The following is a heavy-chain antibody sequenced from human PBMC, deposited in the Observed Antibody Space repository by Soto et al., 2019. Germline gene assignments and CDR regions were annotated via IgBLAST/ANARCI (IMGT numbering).Heavy chain of an antibody. Sequence: QVHLVESGGSVVQPGRSLRLSCAASGFTFDTFAIHWVRQTPGKVLEWVALISYDGYNTYYADSVKGRFTISRDNSKKTLYLQMTSLRPDDTGVYYCARVNPGNTLYYYYGLDVWGQGTSVTVSS. J-gene: IGHJ6*02. CDR3: ARVNPGNTLYYYYGLDV. CDR2: ISYDGYNT. V-gene: IGHV3-30-3*01. CDR1: GFTFDTFA. D-gene: IGHD1-1*01.